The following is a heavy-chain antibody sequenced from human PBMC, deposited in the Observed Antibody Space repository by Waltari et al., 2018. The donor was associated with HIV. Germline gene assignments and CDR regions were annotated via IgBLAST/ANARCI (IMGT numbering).Heavy chain of an antibody. V-gene: IGHV3-66*01. J-gene: IGHJ6*02. CDR3: ASIAYCGGDCYPRGMDV. Sequence: EVQLVESGGGLVQPGGYLRLSCAASGFTVSSNSMSWVRQAPGKGLEWVSVIYSGGSTYYADSVKGRFTISRDNSKNTLYLQMNSLRAEDTAVYYCASIAYCGGDCYPRGMDVWGQGTTVTVSS. CDR1: GFTVSSNS. CDR2: IYSGGST. D-gene: IGHD2-21*02.